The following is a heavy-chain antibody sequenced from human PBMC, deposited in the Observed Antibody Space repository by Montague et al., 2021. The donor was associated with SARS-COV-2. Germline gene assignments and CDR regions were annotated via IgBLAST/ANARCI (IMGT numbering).Heavy chain of an antibody. Sequence: SLRLSSSASGFTFSSYAMSWVRQAPGKGLEWVSGISDSGGSTYYADSVKGRFTISRDNSKNTLYLQMNSLRAEDTAVYYCAKGGERITMIVVVITLADFDYWGQRTLVTVSS. J-gene: IGHJ4*02. CDR3: AKGGERITMIVVVITLADFDY. CDR2: ISDSGGST. V-gene: IGHV3-23*01. D-gene: IGHD3-22*01. CDR1: GFTFSSYA.